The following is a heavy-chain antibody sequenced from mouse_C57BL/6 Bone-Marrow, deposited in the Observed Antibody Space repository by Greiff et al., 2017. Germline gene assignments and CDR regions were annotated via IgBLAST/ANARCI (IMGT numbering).Heavy chain of an antibody. V-gene: IGHV14-4*01. CDR3: TTCFDY. J-gene: IGHJ2*01. CDR1: GFYFNDDY. CDR2: IDPDNGDT. Sequence: EVQLQQSGPELVRPGASVKLSCTASGFYFNDDYMHWVKQRPEQGLEWIGWIDPDNGDTEYASKFQGKATITADTSSSTAYLQLSSLTSENTAVYYCTTCFDYWGQGTTLTVSS.